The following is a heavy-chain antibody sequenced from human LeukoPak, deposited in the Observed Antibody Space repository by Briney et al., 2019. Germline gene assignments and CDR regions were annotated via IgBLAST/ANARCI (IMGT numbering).Heavy chain of an antibody. V-gene: IGHV4-30-4*01. CDR3: ARSQAHYDMLTGYIYYYYNMDV. Sequence: SQTLSLTCTVSGGSIRSGDYYWNWIRQPPGKGLEWIGYIYYSVSTYYNPSLKSRVTISVDTSKNQFSLKLSSVTAADTAVYYCARSQAHYDMLTGYIYYYYNMDVWGKGTTVTVSS. J-gene: IGHJ6*04. CDR1: GGSIRSGDYY. CDR2: IYYSVST. D-gene: IGHD3-9*01.